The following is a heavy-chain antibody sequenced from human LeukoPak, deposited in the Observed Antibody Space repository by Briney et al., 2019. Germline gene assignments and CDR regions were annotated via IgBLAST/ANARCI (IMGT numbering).Heavy chain of an antibody. V-gene: IGHV4-34*01. Sequence: SETRSLTCAVYGGSVSGYYWSWIRQPPGKGLEWIGEINHSGSTNYNPSLKSRVTISVDTSKNQFSLKLSSVTAADTAVYYCAIHIVVVPAAKKKNWFDPWGQGTLVTVSS. CDR1: GGSVSGYY. J-gene: IGHJ5*02. CDR3: AIHIVVVPAAKKKNWFDP. CDR2: INHSGST. D-gene: IGHD2-2*01.